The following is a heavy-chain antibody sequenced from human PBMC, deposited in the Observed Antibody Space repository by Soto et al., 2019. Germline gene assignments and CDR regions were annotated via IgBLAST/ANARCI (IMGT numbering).Heavy chain of an antibody. CDR2: INHSGST. V-gene: IGHV4-34*01. J-gene: IGHJ4*02. D-gene: IGHD2-15*01. Sequence: QVQLQQWGAGLLKPSETLSLTCAVYGGSFSGYYWSWIRQPPGKGLEWIGEINHSGSTNYNPSLKSRVTISVDTSKNQFSLKLSSVTAADTAVYYCATHRRYCSGGSCSRVFNYFDYWRQGTLVTVSS. CDR3: ATHRRYCSGGSCSRVFNYFDY. CDR1: GGSFSGYY.